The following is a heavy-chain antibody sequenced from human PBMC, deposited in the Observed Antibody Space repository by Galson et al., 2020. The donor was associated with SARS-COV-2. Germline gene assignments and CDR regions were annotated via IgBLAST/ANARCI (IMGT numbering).Heavy chain of an antibody. Sequence: TGGSLRLSCAASGFTFSSYSMNWVRQAPGKGLEWVSYISSSSSTIYYADSVKGRFTISRDNAKNSVYLQMNSRRDEDTAAYYCATDPRITIFGVVPPGGYYGRDVWGQGTTVTVSS. V-gene: IGHV3-48*02. J-gene: IGHJ6*02. CDR1: GFTFSSYS. CDR2: ISSSSSTI. CDR3: ATDPRITIFGVVPPGGYYGRDV. D-gene: IGHD3-3*01.